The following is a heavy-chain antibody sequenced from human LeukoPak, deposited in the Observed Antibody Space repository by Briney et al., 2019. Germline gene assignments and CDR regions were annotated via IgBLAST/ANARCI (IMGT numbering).Heavy chain of an antibody. D-gene: IGHD6-19*01. CDR3: VRDKYSSGWSASFDY. CDR1: GFTLITYT. J-gene: IGHJ4*02. Sequence: GGSLRLSCAASGFTLITYTIHWVRQAPGKGLEWVSFISYDESKTYFADSVKGRFSISRDNSKNTVYLQMNGLRDEDTAFYYCVRDKYSSGWSASFDYWGQGALVTVSS. CDR2: ISYDESKT. V-gene: IGHV3-30*04.